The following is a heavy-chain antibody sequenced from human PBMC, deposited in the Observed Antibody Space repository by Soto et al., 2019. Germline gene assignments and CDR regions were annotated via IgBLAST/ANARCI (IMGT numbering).Heavy chain of an antibody. CDR3: ARSEYYYHSSGYYRSCFDP. CDR2: IYHSGTT. D-gene: IGHD3-22*01. J-gene: IGHJ5*02. V-gene: IGHV4-30-2*01. CDR1: GGSISSGGSS. Sequence: QLQLQESGSGLVKPSQTLSLTCTVSGGSISSGGSSWSWIRQPPGKGLEWIGYIYHSGTTYYNPSLKSRVTISLASANIQVSLKMRSVTAADSAVYYCARSEYYYHSSGYYRSCFDPWGQGTLVTVSS.